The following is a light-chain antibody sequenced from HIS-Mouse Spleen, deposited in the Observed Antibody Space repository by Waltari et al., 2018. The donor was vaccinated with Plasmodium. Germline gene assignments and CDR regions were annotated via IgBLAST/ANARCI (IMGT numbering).Light chain of an antibody. CDR1: SSAVRSYNL. CDR2: EVS. V-gene: IGLV2-23*02. CDR3: CSYAGSRMV. J-gene: IGLJ2*01. Sequence: QSALTQPASVSGSPGQSITISCTGTSSAVRSYNLVSWYQQHPGKAPIRMMYEVSKRPAGVSNRFSDSKSGNTGFLTISGLQAEDEADYYCCSYAGSRMVFGGGTKLTVL.